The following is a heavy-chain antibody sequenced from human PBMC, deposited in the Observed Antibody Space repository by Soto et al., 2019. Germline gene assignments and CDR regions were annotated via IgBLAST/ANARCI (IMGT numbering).Heavy chain of an antibody. Sequence: QVQLVQSGAEVKKPGSSVKVSCKASGGTFSSYTISWVRQAPGQGLEWMGRIIPILGIPNYAQKFQGRVTITTDKSTSTADIELSSLKSEDTAVYYCAIDGSGTYYYPGYWGQGTLVTVSS. V-gene: IGHV1-69*02. D-gene: IGHD3-10*01. CDR3: AIDGSGTYYYPGY. J-gene: IGHJ4*02. CDR2: IIPILGIP. CDR1: GGTFSSYT.